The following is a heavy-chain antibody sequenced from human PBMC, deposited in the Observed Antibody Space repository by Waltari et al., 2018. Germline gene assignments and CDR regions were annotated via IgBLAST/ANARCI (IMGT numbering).Heavy chain of an antibody. CDR1: GGSISSSSYY. D-gene: IGHD6-19*01. J-gene: IGHJ3*02. CDR3: ARHPHYDQWLRAFDI. Sequence: QLQLQESGPGLVKPSETLSLTCTVSGGSISSSSYYLGWIRQPPGKGLEWIGSIYYSGSTYYNPSRKSRVTISVDTSKNQFSLKLSSVTAADTAVYYCARHPHYDQWLRAFDIWGQGTMVTVSS. V-gene: IGHV4-39*07. CDR2: IYYSGST.